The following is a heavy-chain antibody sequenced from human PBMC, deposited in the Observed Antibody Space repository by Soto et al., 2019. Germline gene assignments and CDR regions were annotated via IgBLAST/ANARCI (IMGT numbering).Heavy chain of an antibody. CDR3: ARAVSVVVARNWFDP. D-gene: IGHD2-15*01. CDR1: GGTFSSYA. Sequence: SVKVSCKASGGTFSSYAISWVRQAPGQGLEWMGGIIPIFGTANYAQKFQGRVTITADESTSTAYMELSSLRSEDTAVYYCARAVSVVVARNWFDPWGQGTLVTVSS. V-gene: IGHV1-69*13. CDR2: IIPIFGTA. J-gene: IGHJ5*02.